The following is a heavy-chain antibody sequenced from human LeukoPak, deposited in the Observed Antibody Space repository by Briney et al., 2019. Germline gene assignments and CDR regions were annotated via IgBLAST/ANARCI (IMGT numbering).Heavy chain of an antibody. CDR1: GFTFSNYW. J-gene: IGHJ4*02. Sequence: GGSLRLSCAASGFTFSNYWMHWVRQAPGKGLVWVSRVNSDGSSTSYMDSVKGRFTISRDNAKNTLYLQMNSLRAEDTAVFYCAKGGSNHFDYWGQGTLVTVSS. D-gene: IGHD6-13*01. V-gene: IGHV3-74*01. CDR2: VNSDGSST. CDR3: AKGGSNHFDY.